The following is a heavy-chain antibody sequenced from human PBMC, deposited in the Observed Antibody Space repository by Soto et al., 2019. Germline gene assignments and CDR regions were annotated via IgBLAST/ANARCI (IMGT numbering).Heavy chain of an antibody. Sequence: EVQLLESGGGLVQPWGSLRLSCAASGFTFSSYVMNWVRQAPGKGLEWVSTISGSGDSTYYADSVKGRFTISRDNTLYLQMNSLRAEDTAVYYCAKVVNYDFWSGYDYWGQGTLVTVSS. J-gene: IGHJ4*02. V-gene: IGHV3-23*01. CDR2: ISGSGDST. D-gene: IGHD3-3*01. CDR3: AKVVNYDFWSGYDY. CDR1: GFTFSSYV.